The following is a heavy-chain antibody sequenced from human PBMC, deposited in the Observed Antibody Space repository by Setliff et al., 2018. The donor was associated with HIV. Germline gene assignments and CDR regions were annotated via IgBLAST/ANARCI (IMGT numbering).Heavy chain of an antibody. CDR2: ILNREIT. D-gene: IGHD3-16*01. Sequence: SETLSLTCTVSGASISSDSWSWIRQSPGKGLEWIGFILNREITNYNPSLQSRVSISMDTSKNQFSLKLPSVTAADTAIYHCAKGGASSHWLGPWGQGTLVTVSS. J-gene: IGHJ5*02. CDR1: GASISSDS. CDR3: AKGGASSHWLGP. V-gene: IGHV4-59*01.